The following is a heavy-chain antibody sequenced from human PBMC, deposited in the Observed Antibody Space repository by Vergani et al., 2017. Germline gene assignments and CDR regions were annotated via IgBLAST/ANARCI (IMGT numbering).Heavy chain of an antibody. CDR3: ARRAAANRXFDP. Sequence: QVQLPESGPGLVKPSETLSLTCTVSGGSISSYYWSWIRQPPGKGLEWIGYIYYSGSTNYNPSLKSRVTISVDTSKNQFSLKLSSVTAADTAVYYCARRAAANRXFDPWGQGTLVTVSS. CDR1: GGSISSYY. D-gene: IGHD6-13*01. V-gene: IGHV4-59*01. CDR2: IYYSGST. J-gene: IGHJ5*02.